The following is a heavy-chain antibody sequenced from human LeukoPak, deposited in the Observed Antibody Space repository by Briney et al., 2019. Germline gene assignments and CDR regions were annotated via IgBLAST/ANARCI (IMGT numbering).Heavy chain of an antibody. Sequence: ASVKVSCKASGGTFSSYAISWVRQAPGQGLEWMGGIIPIFGTANYAQKFQGRVTIIADESTSTAYMELSSLRSEDTAVYYCARVSIAARSPYYYGMDVWGQGTTVTVSS. J-gene: IGHJ6*02. D-gene: IGHD6-6*01. V-gene: IGHV1-69*13. CDR1: GGTFSSYA. CDR2: IIPIFGTA. CDR3: ARVSIAARSPYYYGMDV.